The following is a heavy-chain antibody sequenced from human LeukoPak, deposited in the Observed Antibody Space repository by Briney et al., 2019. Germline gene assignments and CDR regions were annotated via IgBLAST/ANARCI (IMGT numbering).Heavy chain of an antibody. CDR3: TPYQSASGWYGLY. CDR1: GFTFSHAW. J-gene: IGHJ4*02. Sequence: GGSLRLSCAGSGFTFSHAWMSWVRQTPGKGLEWLGRIKSKADAETTDYAAPVKGRFTISRDDSKNTLFLQINSLKTEDTAVYYCTPYQSASGWYGLYWGQGTLVTVSS. D-gene: IGHD6-19*01. CDR2: IKSKADAETT. V-gene: IGHV3-15*01.